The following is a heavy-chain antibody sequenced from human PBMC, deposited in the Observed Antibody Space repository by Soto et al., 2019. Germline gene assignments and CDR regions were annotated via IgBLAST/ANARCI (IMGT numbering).Heavy chain of an antibody. CDR3: ARNYDFWSGYSGVQGYYYYGMDV. Sequence: ASVKVSCKASGYTFTSYYIHWVRQAPGQGLEWMGIINPSGGSTSYAQKFQGRVTMTRDTSTSTVYMELSSLRSEDTAVYYCARNYDFWSGYSGVQGYYYYGMDVWGQGTTVTVSS. CDR2: INPSGGST. CDR1: GYTFTSYY. J-gene: IGHJ6*02. D-gene: IGHD3-3*01. V-gene: IGHV1-46*01.